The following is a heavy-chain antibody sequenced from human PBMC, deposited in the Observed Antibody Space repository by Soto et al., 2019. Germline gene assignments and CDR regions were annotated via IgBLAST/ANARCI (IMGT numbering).Heavy chain of an antibody. Sequence: PGWSLRLACAASGFTVSNYYMSWVRQAPGRGLQWVSVIYTAGPTYCADSVKGRFTISRDESKNTLYFQMDNLRAEDTATYYCARGKSRDAYNPLGYWGPGTLVTVSA. J-gene: IGHJ4*02. D-gene: IGHD1-1*01. CDR3: ARGKSRDAYNPLGY. CDR2: IYTAGPT. CDR1: GFTVSNYY. V-gene: IGHV3-53*01.